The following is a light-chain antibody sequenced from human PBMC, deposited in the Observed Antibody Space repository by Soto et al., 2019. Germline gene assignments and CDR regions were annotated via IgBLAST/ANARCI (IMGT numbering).Light chain of an antibody. V-gene: IGKV3-15*01. CDR2: GAS. J-gene: IGKJ1*01. CDR1: QSVTSN. CDR3: QQYNNWPPWT. Sequence: EIVLTQSPGTLSFSPGERATLSCRASQSVTSNYLAWYQQKPGQAPRLLFYGASTRATGIPGRFSGSGSGTEFTLTISSLQSEDFAVYYCQQYNNWPPWTFGQGTKVDIK.